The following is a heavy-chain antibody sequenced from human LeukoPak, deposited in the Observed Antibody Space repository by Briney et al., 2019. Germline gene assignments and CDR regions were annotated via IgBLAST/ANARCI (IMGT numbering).Heavy chain of an antibody. Sequence: PSETLSLTCTVSGGSISSYYWSWIRQPAGKGLEWIGRIYTSGSTNYNPSLKSRVTMSVDTSKNQFSLKLSSVTAADTAVYYCARDRYCSGGSCHQATFDPWGQGTLVTVSS. J-gene: IGHJ5*02. CDR3: ARDRYCSGGSCHQATFDP. CDR2: IYTSGST. V-gene: IGHV4-4*07. D-gene: IGHD2-15*01. CDR1: GGSISSYY.